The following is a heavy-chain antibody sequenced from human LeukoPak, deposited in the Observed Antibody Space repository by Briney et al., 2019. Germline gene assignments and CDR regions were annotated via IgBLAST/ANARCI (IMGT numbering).Heavy chain of an antibody. J-gene: IGHJ4*02. D-gene: IGHD2-2*01. CDR1: GYTFTGYY. CDR2: INPNSGGT. CDR3: ARGYCSSTSCYDYFDY. V-gene: IGHV1-2*02. Sequence: ASVKVSCKASGYTFTGYYMHWVRQAPGQGLEWMGWINPNSGGTNYAQKFQGRVTMTRDTSISTAYMELSRLRSDDTAVYYCARGYCSSTSCYDYFDYWGQGTLVTVSS.